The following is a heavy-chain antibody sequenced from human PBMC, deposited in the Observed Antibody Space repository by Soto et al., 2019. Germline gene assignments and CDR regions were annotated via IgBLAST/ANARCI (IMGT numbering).Heavy chain of an antibody. V-gene: IGHV3-23*01. D-gene: IGHD6-6*01. J-gene: IGHJ4*02. CDR3: AKGPLIYEQLVPYLDY. CDR2: ISGSGGST. Sequence: GGSLRLSCAASGFTFSSYAMSWVRQAPGKGLEWVSAISGSGGSTYYADSVKGRFTISRDNSKNTLYLQMNSLRAEDTAVYYCAKGPLIYEQLVPYLDYWGQGTLVTVSS. CDR1: GFTFSSYA.